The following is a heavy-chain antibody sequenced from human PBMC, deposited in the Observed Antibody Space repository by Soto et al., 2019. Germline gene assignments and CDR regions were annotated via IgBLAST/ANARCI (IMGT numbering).Heavy chain of an antibody. V-gene: IGHV3-53*05. D-gene: IGHD1-26*01. J-gene: IGHJ4*02. CDR1: GFTVSNKY. Sequence: GSLRLSCVASGFTVSNKYMSWVRQAPGKGLEWVSIIYSNDNRYYADSVKGRFTISRDSARNTVYLQMNGLRSDDTAVYYCARENDVGAPDYWGQGTLVTVSS. CDR3: ARENDVGAPDY. CDR2: IYSNDNR.